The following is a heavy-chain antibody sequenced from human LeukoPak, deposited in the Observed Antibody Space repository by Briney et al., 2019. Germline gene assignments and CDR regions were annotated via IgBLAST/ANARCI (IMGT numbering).Heavy chain of an antibody. D-gene: IGHD6-19*01. CDR1: GFTFSSYW. J-gene: IGHJ4*02. Sequence: GGSLRLSCAASGFTFSSYWMQWVRQAPGKGLVWVSAITGRSDSIYYADSVKGRFTISRDNSKNTLYLQMTSLRAEDTAIYFCAKDLEWLGPFDYWGQGTLVTVSS. CDR2: ITGRSDSI. V-gene: IGHV3-23*01. CDR3: AKDLEWLGPFDY.